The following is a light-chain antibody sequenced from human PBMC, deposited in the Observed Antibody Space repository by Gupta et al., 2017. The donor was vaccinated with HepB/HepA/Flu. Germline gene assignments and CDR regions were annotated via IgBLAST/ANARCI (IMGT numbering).Light chain of an antibody. J-gene: IGKJ1*01. CDR1: ESISNW. Sequence: DVHMTQSPSSVSASVGDRVTIPCRASESISNWLDWYQQKPGKAPNLLIYSASRGKSGVPSRFSGSGCGTEFTLTISGRQPEDFANYYCQHQNSFPFAFGQGTXVDIK. CDR3: QHQNSFPFA. CDR2: SAS. V-gene: IGKV1-12*01.